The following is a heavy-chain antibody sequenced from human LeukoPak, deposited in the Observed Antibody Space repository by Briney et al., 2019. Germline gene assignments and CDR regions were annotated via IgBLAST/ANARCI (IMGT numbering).Heavy chain of an antibody. CDR1: GGSFSGYY. Sequence: PSETLSLTCAVYGGSFSGYYWSWIRQPPGKGLEWNGEINHSGTTNYNPSLKSRVTISVDTSKNQFSLKLSSVTAADTAVYYCARVRLGKDIVVVPAARPRAFDIWGQGTMVTVSS. CDR2: INHSGTT. V-gene: IGHV4-34*01. J-gene: IGHJ3*02. CDR3: ARVRLGKDIVVVPAARPRAFDI. D-gene: IGHD2-2*01.